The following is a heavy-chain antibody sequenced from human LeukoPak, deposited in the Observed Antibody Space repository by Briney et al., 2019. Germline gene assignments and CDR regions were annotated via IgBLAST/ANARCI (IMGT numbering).Heavy chain of an antibody. CDR1: GGTFSSYA. J-gene: IGHJ5*02. D-gene: IGHD3-3*01. V-gene: IGHV1-69*05. CDR2: IIPIFGTA. CDR3: ARGGITIFGVVPNWFDP. Sequence: ASVKVSCKASGGTFSSYAISWVRQAPGQGLEWMGGIIPIFGTANYAQKFQGRVMITTDESTSTAYMELSSLRSEDTAVYYCARGGITIFGVVPNWFDPWGQGTLVTVSS.